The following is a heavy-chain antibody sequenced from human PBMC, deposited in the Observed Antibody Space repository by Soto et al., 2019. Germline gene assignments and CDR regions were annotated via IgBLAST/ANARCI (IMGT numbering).Heavy chain of an antibody. CDR1: GFTFSSYA. D-gene: IGHD6-13*01. J-gene: IGHJ4*02. V-gene: IGHV3-23*01. CDR2: ISGSGGST. Sequence: EVQLLESGGGLVQPGGSLRLSCAASGFTFSSYAMSWVRQAPGKGLEWVSAISGSGGSTYYADSVKGRFTISRDNSTNALYLQMNSLRAEDTAVYYCAKELGIAAAGRDYFDYWGQGTLVTVSS. CDR3: AKELGIAAAGRDYFDY.